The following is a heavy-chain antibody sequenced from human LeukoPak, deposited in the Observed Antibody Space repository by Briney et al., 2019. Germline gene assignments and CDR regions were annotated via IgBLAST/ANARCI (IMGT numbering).Heavy chain of an antibody. Sequence: ASVKVSCKASGYTFTSYEMHWVRQTPGQGLQWMGIINPSGGSTSYAQKFLGRVTMTRDMSTSTVYMELSSLRSEDTAVYYCARGPGSGSYYNSNWFDPWGQGTLVTVSS. J-gene: IGHJ5*02. D-gene: IGHD3-10*01. CDR1: GYTFTSYE. CDR2: INPSGGST. V-gene: IGHV1-46*01. CDR3: ARGPGSGSYYNSNWFDP.